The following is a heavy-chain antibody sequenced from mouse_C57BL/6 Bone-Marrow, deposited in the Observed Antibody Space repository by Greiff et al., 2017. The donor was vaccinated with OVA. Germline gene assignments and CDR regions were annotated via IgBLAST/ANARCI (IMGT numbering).Heavy chain of an antibody. Sequence: EVMLVESGGGLVQPGGSMKLSCAASGFTFSDAWMDWVRQSPEKGLEWVAEIRNKANNHATYYAESVKGRFTISRDDSKSSVYLQMNSLRAEDTGIYYCTRITVVATDAMDYWGQGTSVTVSS. V-gene: IGHV6-6*01. CDR2: IRNKANNHAT. CDR1: GFTFSDAW. CDR3: TRITVVATDAMDY. J-gene: IGHJ4*01. D-gene: IGHD1-1*01.